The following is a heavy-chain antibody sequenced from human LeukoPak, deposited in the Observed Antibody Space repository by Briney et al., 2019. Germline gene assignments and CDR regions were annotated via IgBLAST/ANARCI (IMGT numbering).Heavy chain of an antibody. CDR3: AKDLFTRYYDYVWGSYPFDY. D-gene: IGHD3-16*01. CDR2: INSGSNAI. Sequence: PGGSLRLSCAASGFTFSRYSMNWVRQAPGKGLEWISYINSGSNAIYYADSVKGRFTISRDNDKNSLFLQMNSLRDEDTAVYYCAKDLFTRYYDYVWGSYPFDYWGQGTLVTVSS. CDR1: GFTFSRYS. V-gene: IGHV3-48*02. J-gene: IGHJ4*02.